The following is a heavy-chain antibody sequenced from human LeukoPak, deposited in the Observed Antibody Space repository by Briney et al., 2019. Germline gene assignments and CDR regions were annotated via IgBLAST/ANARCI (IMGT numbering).Heavy chain of an antibody. D-gene: IGHD4-17*01. V-gene: IGHV4-59*12. CDR2: IYYSGSS. Sequence: SETLSLTCTVSGGSISSYYWSWIRQPPGKGLEWIGYIYYSGSSNYNPSLKSRVSISIDKSKNQFSLKLSSVTAADTAVYYCARATGTTVTTDDYWGQGTLVTVSS. J-gene: IGHJ4*02. CDR3: ARATGTTVTTDDY. CDR1: GGSISSYY.